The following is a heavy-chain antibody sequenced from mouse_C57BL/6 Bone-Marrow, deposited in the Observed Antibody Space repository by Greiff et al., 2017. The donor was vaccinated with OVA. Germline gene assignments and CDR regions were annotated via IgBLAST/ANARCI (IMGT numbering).Heavy chain of an antibody. V-gene: IGHV1-62-2*01. CDR1: GYTFTEYT. J-gene: IGHJ2*01. Sequence: QVQLQQSGAELVKPGASVKLSCKASGYTFTEYTIHWVKQRSGQGLEWIGWFYPGSGSIKYNEKFKDKATLTADKSSSTVYMELSRLTTEDSAVYFCARHEERIYDGYLLWDYWGQGTTLTVSS. D-gene: IGHD2-3*01. CDR3: ARHEERIYDGYLLWDY. CDR2: FYPGSGSI.